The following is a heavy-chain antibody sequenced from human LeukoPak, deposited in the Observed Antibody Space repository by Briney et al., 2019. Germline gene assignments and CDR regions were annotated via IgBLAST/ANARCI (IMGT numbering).Heavy chain of an antibody. Sequence: SETLSLTCTVSGGSINNYYWSWIRQPAGKGLEWVGRIYTRGSTNYNPSLKSRVTMSVDTSKNQFSLKLSSVTAADTAVYYCARGRYCSADICSGGDAFDIWGQGTMVPVSS. D-gene: IGHD2-15*01. J-gene: IGHJ3*02. V-gene: IGHV4-4*07. CDR1: GGSINNYY. CDR2: IYTRGST. CDR3: ARGRYCSADICSGGDAFDI.